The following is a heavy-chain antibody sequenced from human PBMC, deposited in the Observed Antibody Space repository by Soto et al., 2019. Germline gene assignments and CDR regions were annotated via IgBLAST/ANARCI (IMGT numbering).Heavy chain of an antibody. CDR1: GGSISSGGYS. CDR2: IYHSGST. J-gene: IGHJ4*02. Sequence: SETLSLTCAVSGGSISSGGYSWSWIRQPPGKGLEWIGYIYHSGSTYYNPSLKSRVTISVDRSKNQFSLKLSSVTAADTAVYYCARARGDYYDSSGYFFDYWGQGTLVTVSS. D-gene: IGHD3-22*01. V-gene: IGHV4-30-2*01. CDR3: ARARGDYYDSSGYFFDY.